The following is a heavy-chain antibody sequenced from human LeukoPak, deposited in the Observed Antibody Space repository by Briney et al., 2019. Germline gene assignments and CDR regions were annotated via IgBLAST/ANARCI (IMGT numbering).Heavy chain of an antibody. J-gene: IGHJ4*02. Sequence: GGSLRLSCAASGFTFSSNGMSWVRKAPGKGLEWVSSISGSGDKTYYADSVKGRLTISRDNSKSTMYLQMNSLRAEDTAVYHCAKTNGYYDLWGQGTLVIVSS. CDR1: GFTFSSNG. CDR3: AKTNGYYDL. V-gene: IGHV3-23*01. D-gene: IGHD3-22*01. CDR2: ISGSGDKT.